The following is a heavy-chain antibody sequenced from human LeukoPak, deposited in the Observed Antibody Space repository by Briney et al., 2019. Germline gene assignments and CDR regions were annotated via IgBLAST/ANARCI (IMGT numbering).Heavy chain of an antibody. D-gene: IGHD4-17*01. Sequence: SQTLCLTCTVSGGSISSGGYYWSWIRQPPGKGLEWIGYIYHSGSTYYNPSLKSRVTISVDRSKNQFSLKLSSVTAADTAVYYCARTLDYGDYVRDAFDIWGQGTMVTVSS. CDR3: ARTLDYGDYVRDAFDI. V-gene: IGHV4-30-2*01. CDR1: GGSISSGGYY. CDR2: IYHSGST. J-gene: IGHJ3*02.